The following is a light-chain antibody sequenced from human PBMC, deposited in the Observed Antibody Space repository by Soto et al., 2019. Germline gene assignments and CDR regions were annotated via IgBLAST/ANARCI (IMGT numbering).Light chain of an antibody. V-gene: IGLV2-8*01. CDR1: SSDIGGYNF. Sequence: QSVLTQPPSASGSPGQSVAISCTGTSSDIGGYNFVSWYQQHPGKAPKLMIYDVTKRPSGVPDRFSGSKYGNTATLIVSGLQAEEEADYYCSSHGGSNNPYVFGPGTKLTVL. CDR3: SSHGGSNNPYV. J-gene: IGLJ1*01. CDR2: DVT.